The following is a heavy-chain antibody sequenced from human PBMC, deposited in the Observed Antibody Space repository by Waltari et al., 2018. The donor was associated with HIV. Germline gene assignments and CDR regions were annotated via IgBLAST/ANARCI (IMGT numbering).Heavy chain of an antibody. CDR2: MYQSGNI. CDR3: VRDMIFGVD. D-gene: IGHD3-3*01. V-gene: IGHV4-38-2*02. Sequence: QVQLQESGPGLVKPSETLSLTCVVSGDSISSDYSWGWIRQPPGKGLEWIGSMYQSGNIHYNPSLKSRVTISVDTSKNQFSLKLSAVTAADTAVYYCVRDMIFGVDWGQGTLVTVSS. CDR1: GDSISSDYS. J-gene: IGHJ4*02.